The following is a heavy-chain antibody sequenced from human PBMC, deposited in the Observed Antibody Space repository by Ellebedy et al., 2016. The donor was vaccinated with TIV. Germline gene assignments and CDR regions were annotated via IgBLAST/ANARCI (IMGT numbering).Heavy chain of an antibody. CDR2: IYHSGST. CDR1: GGSISSGGYS. V-gene: IGHV4-30-2*01. Sequence: SETLSLTCTVSGGSISSGGYSWSWIRQPPGKGLEWIGYIYHSGSTYYNPSLKSRVTISVDRSKNQFSLKLSSVTAADTAVYYCAREDYCSGGSCYNGYFDLWGRGTLVTVSS. CDR3: AREDYCSGGSCYNGYFDL. J-gene: IGHJ2*01. D-gene: IGHD2-15*01.